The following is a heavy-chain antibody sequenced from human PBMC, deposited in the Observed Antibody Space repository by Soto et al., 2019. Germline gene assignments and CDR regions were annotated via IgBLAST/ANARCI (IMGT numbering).Heavy chain of an antibody. Sequence: PSETLSLTCTVSGGSISSYYWSWIRQPPGKGLEWIGYIYYSGSTNYNPSLKSRVTISVDTSKNQFSLKLSSVTAADTAVYYCARESRYCSGGSCYSDAFDIWGQGTMVTVSS. J-gene: IGHJ3*02. D-gene: IGHD2-15*01. CDR2: IYYSGST. CDR1: GGSISSYY. V-gene: IGHV4-59*01. CDR3: ARESRYCSGGSCYSDAFDI.